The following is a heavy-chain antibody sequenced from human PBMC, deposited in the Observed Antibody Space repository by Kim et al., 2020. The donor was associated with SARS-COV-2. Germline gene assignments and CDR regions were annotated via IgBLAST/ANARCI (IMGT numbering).Heavy chain of an antibody. CDR3: ARDLYYGFDI. J-gene: IGHJ3*02. CDR1: GFTFSSYN. Sequence: GGSLRLSCAASGFTFSSYNMNWVRQAPGKGLEWVSNIRSSNSMMYYADSVKGRFTISRDNAKNSLYLQMNSLRDEDTAVYYCARDLYYGFDIWGQGTMVTVSS. D-gene: IGHD3-10*01. V-gene: IGHV3-48*02. CDR2: IRSSNSMM.